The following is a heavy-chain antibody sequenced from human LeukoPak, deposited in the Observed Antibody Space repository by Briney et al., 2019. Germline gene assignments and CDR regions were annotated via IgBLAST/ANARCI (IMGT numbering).Heavy chain of an antibody. CDR2: IYHSGST. D-gene: IGHD6-19*01. Sequence: GSLRLSCAASGFTFSNAWMSWVRQPPGKGLEWIGSIYHSGSTYYNPSLKSRVTISVDTSKNQFSLKLSSVTAADTAVYYCARVIAVAGTGCVDYWGQGTLVTVSS. CDR3: ARVIAVAGTGCVDY. J-gene: IGHJ4*02. CDR1: GFTFSNAW. V-gene: IGHV4-38-2*01.